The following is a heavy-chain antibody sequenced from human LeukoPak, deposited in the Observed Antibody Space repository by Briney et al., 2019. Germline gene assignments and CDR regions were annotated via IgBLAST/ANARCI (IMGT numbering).Heavy chain of an antibody. CDR3: ARGVAAAGIPRG. CDR2: INHSGST. Sequence: PSETLSLTCAVYGGSFSGYYWSWIRQPPGKGLEWIGEINHSGSTNYNPSLKSRVTISVDTSKNQFSLKLSSVTAADTAVYYWARGVAAAGIPRGWGQGTLVTVSS. J-gene: IGHJ4*02. D-gene: IGHD6-13*01. CDR1: GGSFSGYY. V-gene: IGHV4-34*01.